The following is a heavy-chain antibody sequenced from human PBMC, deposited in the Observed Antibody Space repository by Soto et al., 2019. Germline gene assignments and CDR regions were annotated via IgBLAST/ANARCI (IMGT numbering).Heavy chain of an antibody. V-gene: IGHV3-48*01. CDR2: ISSSSSTI. J-gene: IGHJ2*01. CDR3: ARGGWSTAPGGWSFDR. D-gene: IGHD2-8*02. Sequence: EVQLVESGGGLVQPGGSLRLSCAASGFTFSSYSMNCVRQAPGKGLEWVSYISSSSSTIYYADSVKGRFIISRDNAKNPLYVQMKGLRGEDRAVDSCARGGWSTAPGGWSFDRWGRGTLVTVAS. CDR1: GFTFSSYS.